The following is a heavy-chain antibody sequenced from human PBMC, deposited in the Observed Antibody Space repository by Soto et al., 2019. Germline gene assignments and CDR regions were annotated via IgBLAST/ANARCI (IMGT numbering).Heavy chain of an antibody. CDR3: ARAPMWDTAMAPGFDY. D-gene: IGHD5-18*01. Sequence: QVQLVQSGVEVKKPGASVKVSCKASGYTFTSYGISWVRQAPGQGLEWMGWISAYNGNTNYAQKLQGRVTMTTDTATSTAYMELRSLRSDDTAVYYCARAPMWDTAMAPGFDYWGQGTLVTVSS. CDR2: ISAYNGNT. V-gene: IGHV1-18*01. J-gene: IGHJ4*02. CDR1: GYTFTSYG.